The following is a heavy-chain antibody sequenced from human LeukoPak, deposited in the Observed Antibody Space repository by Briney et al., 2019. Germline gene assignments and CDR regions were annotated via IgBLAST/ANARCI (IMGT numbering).Heavy chain of an antibody. CDR2: IYYSGGA. CDR1: VGSISRYY. Sequence: SETLSLTCTVSVGSISRYYWRWIRQPPGKGLGGSGYIYYSGGANYNPSLKSRVTISVNTSKNQFSIKLSSVTAADSAVYYCARDDSYYGMDVWGQGITVTVAS. J-gene: IGHJ6*02. CDR3: ARDDSYYGMDV. V-gene: IGHV4-59*01.